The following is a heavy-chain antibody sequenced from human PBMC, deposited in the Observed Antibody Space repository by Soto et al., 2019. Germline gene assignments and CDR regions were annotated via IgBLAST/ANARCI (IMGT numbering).Heavy chain of an antibody. CDR3: ARVGFGDYCGSGSYYPAYYYYGMDV. Sequence: SETLSLTCTVSGGSISSSSYYWGWIRQPPGKGLEWIGSIYYSGSTYYNQSLKSRVTISVDTSKNQFSLKLSSVTAADTAVYYCARVGFGDYCGSGSYYPAYYYYGMDVWGQGTTVTVSS. V-gene: IGHV4-39*07. CDR1: GGSISSSSYY. J-gene: IGHJ6*02. D-gene: IGHD3-10*01. CDR2: IYYSGST.